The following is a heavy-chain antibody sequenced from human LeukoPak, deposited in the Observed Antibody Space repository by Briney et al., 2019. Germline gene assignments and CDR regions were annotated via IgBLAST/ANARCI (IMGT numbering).Heavy chain of an antibody. CDR1: GDSVSSTSAA. J-gene: IGHJ4*02. CDR2: TYYTRSKWYN. CDR3: ARGFLEGGFDY. D-gene: IGHD3-3*01. Sequence: PSQTLSLTCAISGDSVSSTSAAWNWIRQSPSRGLEWLGRTYYTRSKWYNEYAVSVRSRITINPDTSKNQFSLQVNSVTPEDTAVYYCARGFLEGGFDYWGQGTLVTVSS. V-gene: IGHV6-1*01.